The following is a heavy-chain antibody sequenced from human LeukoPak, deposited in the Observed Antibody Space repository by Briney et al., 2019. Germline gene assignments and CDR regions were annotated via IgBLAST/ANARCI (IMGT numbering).Heavy chain of an antibody. J-gene: IGHJ1*01. V-gene: IGHV4-59*01. CDR1: GVSISGWY. CDR3: ARANYSDSNRMGH. D-gene: IGHD3-22*01. CDR2: IYGSGYT. Sequence: PSETLSLTCTVSGVSISGWYWSWIRQPPGKGLEWIGYIYGSGYTNYNPSLKSRVTMSIDTSKNHFSLKLSSVTAADTAVYYCARANYSDSNRMGHWGQGTLVTVSS.